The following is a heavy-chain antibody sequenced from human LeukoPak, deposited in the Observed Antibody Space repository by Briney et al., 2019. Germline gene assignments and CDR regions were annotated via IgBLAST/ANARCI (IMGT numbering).Heavy chain of an antibody. D-gene: IGHD6-13*01. CDR1: GGSVSSGDYY. CDR2: IYHSGST. CDR3: EGQHFSDYYYYRDV. J-gene: IGHJ6*03. V-gene: IGHV4-30-2*01. Sequence: SETLSLTCIVSGGSVSSGDYYWSWIRQPPGRGLEWIGYIYHSGSTYYNPSLKSRVAISLDGSKNQFSLKVASVTAADTAVYYCEGQHFSDYYYYRDVWGKGTTVTVSS.